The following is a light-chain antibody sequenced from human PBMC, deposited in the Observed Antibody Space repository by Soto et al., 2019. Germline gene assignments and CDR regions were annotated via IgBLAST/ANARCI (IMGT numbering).Light chain of an antibody. CDR2: EVN. V-gene: IGLV2-8*01. CDR1: SSDVGGYNY. Sequence: QSALTQPPWASSSPGQSVAISCTGTSSDVGGYNYVSWYQQHPGKAPKLMIYEVNKRPSGVPDRFSGSKSGNTASLTVSGLQAEDEADYYCSSYAGSSNVFGTGTKVTVL. J-gene: IGLJ1*01. CDR3: SSYAGSSNV.